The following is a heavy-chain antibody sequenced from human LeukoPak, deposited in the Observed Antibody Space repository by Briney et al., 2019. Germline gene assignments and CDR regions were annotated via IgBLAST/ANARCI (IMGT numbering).Heavy chain of an antibody. D-gene: IGHD3-10*01. V-gene: IGHV1-8*01. CDR2: MNPNSGNT. CDR1: GYTFTSYD. J-gene: IGHJ4*02. Sequence: ASVKVSCKASGYTFTSYDINWVRQATEQGLEWMGWMNPNSGNTGYAQKFQGRVTMTRSTSISTAYMELSSLRSEDTAVYYCARRSRSYGSGNIGGYWGQGTLVTVSS. CDR3: ARRSRSYGSGNIGGY.